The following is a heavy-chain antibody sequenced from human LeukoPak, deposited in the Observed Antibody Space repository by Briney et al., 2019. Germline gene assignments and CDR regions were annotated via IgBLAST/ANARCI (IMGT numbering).Heavy chain of an antibody. D-gene: IGHD3-16*01. CDR1: GFTFTTHW. V-gene: IGHV3-7*01. CDR3: VSAPNSFYLDH. CDR2: IKPDGSEK. J-gene: IGHJ4*02. Sequence: PGGALRLSCVASGFTFTTHWMTWVRQVPGKGLEGVANIKPDGSEKYYVDSVEGRFAISRDNTKNSLYLQMNNLRAEDTGLYFCVSAPNSFYLDHWGQGALVTVSS.